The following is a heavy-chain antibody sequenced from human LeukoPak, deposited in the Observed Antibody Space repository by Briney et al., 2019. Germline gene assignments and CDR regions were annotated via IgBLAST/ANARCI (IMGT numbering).Heavy chain of an antibody. CDR3: AKDWGYCSSTSCYGPNYYFYGMDV. Sequence: GRPLRLSCAASGLTFSGYGRHWVRRAPGKGLEWVAVISYDGTNKYYADSVKGRFTISRDNSKNTLYLQMNSLRAEDTAVYYCAKDWGYCSSTSCYGPNYYFYGMDVWGQGTTVTVSS. J-gene: IGHJ6*02. CDR1: GLTFSGYG. CDR2: ISYDGTNK. V-gene: IGHV3-30*18. D-gene: IGHD2-2*01.